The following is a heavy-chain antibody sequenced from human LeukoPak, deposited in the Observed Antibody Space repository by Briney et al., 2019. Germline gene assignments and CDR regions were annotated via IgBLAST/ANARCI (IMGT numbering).Heavy chain of an antibody. D-gene: IGHD3-22*01. J-gene: IGHJ4*02. CDR1: GGSINSGSYY. Sequence: PSETLSLTCTVSGGSINSGSYYYHWIRQPAGKGLEWIGSIYYSGSTYYNPSLKSRVTISVDTSKNQFSLKLSSVTAADTAVYYCARGGLRITMIVVVREAVNFDYWGQGTLVTVSS. V-gene: IGHV4-39*07. CDR3: ARGGLRITMIVVVREAVNFDY. CDR2: IYYSGST.